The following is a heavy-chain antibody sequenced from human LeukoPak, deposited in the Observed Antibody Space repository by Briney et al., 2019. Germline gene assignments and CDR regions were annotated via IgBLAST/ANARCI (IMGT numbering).Heavy chain of an antibody. CDR2: ISWDSGSI. Sequence: PGRSLRLSCAAYGFTFDNYAMHWDSQAPGKGLEWVAGISWDSGSIGYADSVKGRFTISRDNAKNALYLQMNSLRAEDTALYYSAKATDDIVVVQAAMRGYYYYMDVWGEGTTVTVSS. V-gene: IGHV3-9*01. CDR3: AKATDDIVVVQAAMRGYYYYMDV. J-gene: IGHJ6*03. CDR1: GFTFDNYA. D-gene: IGHD2-2*01.